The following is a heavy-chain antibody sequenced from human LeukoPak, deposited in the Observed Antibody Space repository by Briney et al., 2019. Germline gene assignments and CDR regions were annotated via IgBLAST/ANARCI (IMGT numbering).Heavy chain of an antibody. CDR1: GASISNYY. CDR2: IYTSGST. D-gene: IGHD4-17*01. V-gene: IGHV4-4*07. Sequence: SETLSLTCTVSGASISNYYWSWIRQPAGKGLEWIGRIYTSGSTYYNPSLKSRVTMSIDTSKNQFSLKLSSVTAADTAMYYCAREDFGDYGLDSWGQGILVTVSS. CDR3: AREDFGDYGLDS. J-gene: IGHJ5*01.